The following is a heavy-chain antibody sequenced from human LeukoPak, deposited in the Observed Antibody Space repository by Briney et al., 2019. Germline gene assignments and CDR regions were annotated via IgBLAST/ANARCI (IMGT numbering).Heavy chain of an antibody. D-gene: IGHD1-1*01. J-gene: IGHJ4*02. Sequence: SETLSLTCTVSGGSISSYYWSWIRQPPGKGLEWIGYIYYSGSTNYNSSLKSRVTISVDTSKNQFSLKLSSVTAADTAVYYCARGRGRTTVDYWGQGTLVTVSS. V-gene: IGHV4-59*01. CDR3: ARGRGRTTVDY. CDR2: IYYSGST. CDR1: GGSISSYY.